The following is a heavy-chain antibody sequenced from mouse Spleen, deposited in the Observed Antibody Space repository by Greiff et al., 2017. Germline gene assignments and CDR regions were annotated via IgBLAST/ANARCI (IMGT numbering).Heavy chain of an antibody. Sequence: VQLKQSGPELVKPGASVKISCKASGYSFTGYYMHWVKQSSEKSLEWIGEINPSTGGTSYNQKFKGKATLTVDKSSSTAYMQLKSLTSEDSAVYYCARVGMITTGFAYWGQGTLVTVSA. D-gene: IGHD2-4*01. V-gene: IGHV1-43*01. CDR3: ARVGMITTGFAY. J-gene: IGHJ3*01. CDR1: GYSFTGYY. CDR2: INPSTGGT.